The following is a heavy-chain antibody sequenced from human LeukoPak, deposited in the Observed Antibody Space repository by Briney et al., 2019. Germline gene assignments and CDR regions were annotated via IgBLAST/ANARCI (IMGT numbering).Heavy chain of an antibody. Sequence: GASVKVSCKASGYTFTGYYMHWVRQAPGQGLEWMGWINPNSGGTNYAQKFQGRVTMIRDTSISTAYMELSRLRSDDTAVYYCARDLSIAARQAVDYWGQGTLVTVSS. D-gene: IGHD6-6*01. CDR1: GYTFTGYY. CDR3: ARDLSIAARQAVDY. J-gene: IGHJ4*02. CDR2: INPNSGGT. V-gene: IGHV1-2*02.